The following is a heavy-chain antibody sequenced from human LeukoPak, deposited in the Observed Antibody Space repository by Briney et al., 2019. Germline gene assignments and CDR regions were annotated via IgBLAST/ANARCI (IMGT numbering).Heavy chain of an antibody. CDR2: IYYSGST. D-gene: IGHD3-22*01. Sequence: ETPSLTCTVSGGSISSYYWSWIRQPPGKGLEWIGYIYYSGSTNYNPSLKSRVTISVDTSKNQFSLKLSSVAAADTAVYYCARGGYYYDSSGYVDAFDIWGQGTMVTVSS. CDR3: ARGGYYYDSSGYVDAFDI. J-gene: IGHJ3*02. V-gene: IGHV4-59*01. CDR1: GGSISSYY.